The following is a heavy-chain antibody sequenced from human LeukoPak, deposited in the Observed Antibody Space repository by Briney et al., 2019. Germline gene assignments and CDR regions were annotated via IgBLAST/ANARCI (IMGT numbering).Heavy chain of an antibody. CDR3: ATVTIAVAGTLSFDY. CDR2: FDPEDGET. J-gene: IGHJ4*02. CDR1: GYTLTELS. V-gene: IGHV1-24*01. D-gene: IGHD6-19*01. Sequence: ASVKVSCKVSGYTLTELSMHWVRQAPGKGLEWMGGFDPEDGETIYAQKFQGRVTMTEDTSTDTAYMDLSSLRSEDTAVYYCATVTIAVAGTLSFDYWAREPWSPSPQ.